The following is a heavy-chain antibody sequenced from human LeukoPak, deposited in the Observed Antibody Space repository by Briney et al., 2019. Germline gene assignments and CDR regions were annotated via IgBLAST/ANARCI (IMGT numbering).Heavy chain of an antibody. CDR3: VRHPLAARSFDY. CDR2: IYHTGST. Sequence: SETLSLTCAVSGYSISSGYYRGWVRQSPGKGLEWIGGIYHTGSTYYNPSLKSRVTISVDTSKNHFSLRLSSVTAADTAVYYCVRHPLAARSFDYWGQGTLVTVSS. V-gene: IGHV4-38-2*01. J-gene: IGHJ4*02. CDR1: GYSISSGYY. D-gene: IGHD6-6*01.